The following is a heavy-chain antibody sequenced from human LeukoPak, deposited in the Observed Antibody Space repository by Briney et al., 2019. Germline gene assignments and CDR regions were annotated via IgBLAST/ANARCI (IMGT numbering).Heavy chain of an antibody. D-gene: IGHD6-6*01. CDR3: ARDKGTSYLSSFDY. Sequence: PGGSLRLSCAASGFTFSSYSMNWVRQAPGKGLEWVSVIYSGGSTYYADSVKGRFTISRDNSENTLYLQMNSLRAADTAVYYCARDKGTSYLSSFDYWGQGTLVTVSS. J-gene: IGHJ4*02. V-gene: IGHV3-66*01. CDR1: GFTFSSYS. CDR2: IYSGGST.